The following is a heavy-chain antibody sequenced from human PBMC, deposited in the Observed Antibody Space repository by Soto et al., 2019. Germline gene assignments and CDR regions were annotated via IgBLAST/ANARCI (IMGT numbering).Heavy chain of an antibody. D-gene: IGHD6-19*01. Sequence: IQLMQSGAEVKRPGASVKVSCTTSGYTFTSHGISWVRQAPGQGLEWMGWIYAYNGNTKYAQKFQGRVTMTTDAXXXXXXXXXXXXXXXXXXXXXXARVGQWLANWGQGTLVTVSS. CDR1: GYTFTSHG. V-gene: IGHV1-18*04. CDR3: ARVGQWLAN. CDR2: IYAYNGNT. J-gene: IGHJ4*02.